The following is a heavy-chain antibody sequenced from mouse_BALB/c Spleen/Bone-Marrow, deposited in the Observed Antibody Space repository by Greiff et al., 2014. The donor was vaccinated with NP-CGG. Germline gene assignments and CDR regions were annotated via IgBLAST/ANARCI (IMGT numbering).Heavy chain of an antibody. Sequence: QVQLQQSVAELVKPGASVKLSCKASGYTFTSYYMYWVKQRPGQGLEWIGEINPSNGGTNFNEKFKSKATLTVDKSSSTAYMQLSSLTSEDSAVYYCTRREYYRYDRAMDYWGQGTSVTVSS. CDR1: GYTFTSYY. CDR2: INPSNGGT. D-gene: IGHD2-14*01. V-gene: IGHV1S81*02. J-gene: IGHJ4*01. CDR3: TRREYYRYDRAMDY.